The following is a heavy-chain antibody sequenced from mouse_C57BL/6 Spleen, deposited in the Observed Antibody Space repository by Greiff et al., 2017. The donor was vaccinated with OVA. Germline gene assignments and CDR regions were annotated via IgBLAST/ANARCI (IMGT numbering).Heavy chain of an antibody. CDR3: ARGPSYYGSSYAY. Sequence: QVQLQQPGAELVKPGASVKMSCKASGYTFTSYWITWVQPRPGQGLEWIGDIYPGSGSTNYNEKFQSKATLTVDTSSSTAYMQLSSLTSEDSAVDYWARGPSYYGSSYAYWGQGTTLTVSS. CDR1: GYTFTSYW. J-gene: IGHJ2*01. CDR2: IYPGSGST. V-gene: IGHV1-55*01. D-gene: IGHD1-1*01.